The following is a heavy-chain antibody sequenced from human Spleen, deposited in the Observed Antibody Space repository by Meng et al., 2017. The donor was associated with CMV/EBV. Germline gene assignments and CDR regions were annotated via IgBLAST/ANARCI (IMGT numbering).Heavy chain of an antibody. V-gene: IGHV1-2*02. Sequence: VSCEASGYTFTGHHMHWVRQAPGQGLEWMGWIYPNTGGTNYALKFQGRVTMTRDTSINTVYMELTRLRSDDTAVYYCARDHNWGPDYWGQGTLVTVSS. CDR3: ARDHNWGPDY. CDR2: IYPNTGGT. D-gene: IGHD1-1*01. CDR1: GYTFTGHH. J-gene: IGHJ4*02.